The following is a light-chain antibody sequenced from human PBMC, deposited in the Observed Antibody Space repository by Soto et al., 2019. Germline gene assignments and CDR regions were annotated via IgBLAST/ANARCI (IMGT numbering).Light chain of an antibody. J-gene: IGKJ1*01. CDR3: QQYNNWPQT. V-gene: IGKV3-11*01. CDR1: QSVSSY. CDR2: DAS. Sequence: EIVLTQSPATLSLSPGERATLSCRASQSVSSYLAWYQQKPGQAPRLLIYDASNRATGIPARFSGSGSGTDFTLTISSLEPEDFAEYHCQQYNNWPQTFGQGTKVEIK.